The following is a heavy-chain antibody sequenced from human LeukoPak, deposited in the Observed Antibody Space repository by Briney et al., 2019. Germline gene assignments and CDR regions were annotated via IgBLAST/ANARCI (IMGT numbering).Heavy chain of an antibody. CDR2: INHSGST. D-gene: IGHD6-13*01. Sequence: PSETLSLTCAVYGGSFSGYYWSWIRQPPGKGLEWIGEINHSGSTNYNPSLKSRVTISVDTSKNQFSLKLSSVTAADTAVYYCARFLRHPAAAGTKVHYYYYYGMDVWGQGTTVTVSS. CDR3: ARFLRHPAAAGTKVHYYYYYGMDV. J-gene: IGHJ6*02. V-gene: IGHV4-34*01. CDR1: GGSFSGYY.